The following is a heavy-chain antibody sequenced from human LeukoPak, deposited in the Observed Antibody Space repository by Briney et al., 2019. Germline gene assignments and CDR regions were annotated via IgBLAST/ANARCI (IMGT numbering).Heavy chain of an antibody. J-gene: IGHJ6*02. V-gene: IGHV1-18*01. D-gene: IGHD4-17*01. CDR3: ARDHFRAIDYGGYVGEVGMDV. Sequence: ASVKVSCKASGYTFTSYGITWVRQAPGQGLEWMEWISAYNGNTNYAQKLQGRVTMTTDTSTSTAYMELRSLRSDDTAVYYCARDHFRAIDYGGYVGEVGMDVWAKGPRSPSP. CDR1: GYTFTSYG. CDR2: ISAYNGNT.